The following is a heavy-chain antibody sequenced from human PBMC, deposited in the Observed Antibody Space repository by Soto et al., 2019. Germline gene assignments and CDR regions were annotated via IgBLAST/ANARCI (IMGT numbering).Heavy chain of an antibody. V-gene: IGHV1-69*01. CDR1: GGTFSTYT. Sequence: QVQLVQSGAEVKKPGSSVKVSCKSSGGTFSTYTLAWVRQAPGQGLEWVGGIIPIFGTANYPQKFKGRVTINEDESTSTAYMELSSLRSEDTAVYYCARSQDSSGYWNSCFDPWGQGTLVTVSS. J-gene: IGHJ5*02. D-gene: IGHD3-22*01. CDR3: ARSQDSSGYWNSCFDP. CDR2: IIPIFGTA.